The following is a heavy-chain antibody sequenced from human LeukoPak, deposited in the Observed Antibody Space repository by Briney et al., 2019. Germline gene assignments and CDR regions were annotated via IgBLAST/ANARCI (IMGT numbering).Heavy chain of an antibody. CDR1: GFTFSNYW. CDR3: ARVYYDFWSGEYYYYMDV. J-gene: IGHJ6*03. Sequence: GGSLRLSCAASGFTFSNYWMSWVRQAPGKGLEWVANIKQDGSEKYYVDSVKGRFTISRDNAKISLYLQMNSLRAEDTAVYYCARVYYDFWSGEYYYYMDVWGKGTTVTVSS. CDR2: IKQDGSEK. V-gene: IGHV3-7*01. D-gene: IGHD3-3*01.